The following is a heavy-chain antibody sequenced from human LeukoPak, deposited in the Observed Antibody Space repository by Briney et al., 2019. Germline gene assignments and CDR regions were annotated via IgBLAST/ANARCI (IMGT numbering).Heavy chain of an antibody. CDR1: GGSFSGYY. Sequence: SETLSLTCAVYGGSFSGYYWSWIRQPPGKGLEWIGEINHSGSTNYNPSLKSRVTISVDTSKNQFSLQLNSVTPEDTAVYYCARSMGAFDIWGQGTMVTVSS. J-gene: IGHJ3*02. V-gene: IGHV4-34*01. CDR2: INHSGST. CDR3: ARSMGAFDI.